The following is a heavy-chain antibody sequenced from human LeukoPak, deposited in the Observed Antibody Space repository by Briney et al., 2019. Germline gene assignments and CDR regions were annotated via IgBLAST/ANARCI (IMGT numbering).Heavy chain of an antibody. J-gene: IGHJ4*02. Sequence: ASVKVSCKASGYTFTGYYMRWVRQARGQGLEWMGRINPNSGGTNYAQKFQGRVTMTRDTSISTAYMELSRLRSDDTAVYYCARGHSLGPGIAARDSRLYYWGQGTLVTVSS. V-gene: IGHV1-2*06. CDR3: ARGHSLGPGIAARDSRLYY. CDR2: INPNSGGT. CDR1: GYTFTGYY. D-gene: IGHD6-6*01.